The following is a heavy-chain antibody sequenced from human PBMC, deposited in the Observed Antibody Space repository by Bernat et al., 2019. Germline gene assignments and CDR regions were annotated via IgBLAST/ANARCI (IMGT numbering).Heavy chain of an antibody. CDR1: GFTFNSYA. CDR3: TRDLGAAVGKSVFDY. V-gene: IGHV3-30-3*01. Sequence: QVQLVESGGGVVQPGRSLRLSCAASGFTFNSYAMYWIRQAPGKGLEWVAVISDDGSNKYFADSVKGRFTISRDNSKNTLYLQMNSLTTEDTAVYYCTRDLGAAVGKSVFDYWGQGTRVTVSS. J-gene: IGHJ4*02. D-gene: IGHD6-13*01. CDR2: ISDDGSNK.